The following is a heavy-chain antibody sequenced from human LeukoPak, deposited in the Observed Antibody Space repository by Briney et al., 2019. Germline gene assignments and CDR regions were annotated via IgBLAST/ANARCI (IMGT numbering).Heavy chain of an antibody. D-gene: IGHD3-22*01. V-gene: IGHV3-64*01. J-gene: IGHJ3*02. Sequence: GGSLRLSCAASGFTLSSYAMHWVRQAPGKGLEYVSSISSNGGRTYYASSVKGRFTISRDTSKNTLYLQMGSLRAEDMAVYYCARGGLYSRETFDIWGQGTMVTVSS. CDR2: ISSNGGRT. CDR3: ARGGLYSRETFDI. CDR1: GFTLSSYA.